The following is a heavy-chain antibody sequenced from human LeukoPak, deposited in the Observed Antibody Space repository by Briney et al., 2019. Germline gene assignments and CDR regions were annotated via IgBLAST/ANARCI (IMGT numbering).Heavy chain of an antibody. V-gene: IGHV3-7*01. D-gene: IGHD4-17*01. Sequence: GGSLRLSCAASGFTFSSYWMSWVRQAPGKGLEWVANIKKDGSPNYYVDSVKGRFTISKDNAKNSLYLQMNSLRAEDTAVYYCARGTVTTDDAFDIWGQGTMVTVSS. CDR3: ARGTVTTDDAFDI. J-gene: IGHJ3*02. CDR2: IKKDGSPN. CDR1: GFTFSSYW.